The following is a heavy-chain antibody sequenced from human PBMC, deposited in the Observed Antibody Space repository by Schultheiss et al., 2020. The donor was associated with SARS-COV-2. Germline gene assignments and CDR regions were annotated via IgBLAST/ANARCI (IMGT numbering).Heavy chain of an antibody. CDR1: GFTFNEYA. J-gene: IGHJ4*02. CDR2: ISYDGSNK. CDR3: ARDARGFDY. D-gene: IGHD2-15*01. Sequence: GESLKISCAASGFTFNEYAMHWVRQAPGKGLEWVAVISYDGSNKYYADSVKGRFTISRDNSKNTLYLQMNSLRAEDTAVYYCARDARGFDYWGQGTLVTVSS. V-gene: IGHV3-30*04.